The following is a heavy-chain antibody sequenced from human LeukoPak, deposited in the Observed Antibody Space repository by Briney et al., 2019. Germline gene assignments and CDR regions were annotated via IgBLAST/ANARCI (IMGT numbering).Heavy chain of an antibody. V-gene: IGHV3-74*01. Sequence: PGGSLRLSCAASGFTFSSYWMHWVRQPPGKGLVWVSRIKNDGSTTTYADSVKGRFTVSRDNAKNTLYLQMNSLRAEDTAVYYCAKGGAARFDYWGQGTLVTVSS. CDR3: AKGGAARFDY. CDR1: GFTFSSYW. CDR2: IKNDGSTT. D-gene: IGHD5-18*01. J-gene: IGHJ4*02.